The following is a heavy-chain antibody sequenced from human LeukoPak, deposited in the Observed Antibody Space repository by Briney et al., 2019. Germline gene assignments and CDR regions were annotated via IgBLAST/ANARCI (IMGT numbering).Heavy chain of an antibody. J-gene: IGHJ4*02. V-gene: IGHV4-59*01. CDR2: IYYSGST. D-gene: IGHD1-1*01. Sequence: SETLSLTCTVSGGSISSYYWSWIRQPPGKGLEWIGYIYYSGSTNYNPALKSRVTISVDTSKNQFSLKLSSVTAADTAVYYCARATTGFDYLGQGTLVTVSS. CDR1: GGSISSYY. CDR3: ARATTGFDY.